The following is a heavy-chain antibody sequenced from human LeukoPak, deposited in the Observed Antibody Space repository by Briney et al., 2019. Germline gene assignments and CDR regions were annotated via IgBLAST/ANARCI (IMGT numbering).Heavy chain of an antibody. D-gene: IGHD1-20*01. CDR2: INPNSGGT. J-gene: IGHJ5*02. CDR1: GYTFTGYY. CDR3: ARGRITGTARNWFDP. Sequence: ASVKVSCKASGYTFTGYYMHWVRQAPGQGLEWMGWINPNSGGTNYAQKFQGRVTMTRDTSISTAYMELSRLRSDDTAVYYCARGRITGTARNWFDPWGQGTLVTVSS. V-gene: IGHV1-2*02.